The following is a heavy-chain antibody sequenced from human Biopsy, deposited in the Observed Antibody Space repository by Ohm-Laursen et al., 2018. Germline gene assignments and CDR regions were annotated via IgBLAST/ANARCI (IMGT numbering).Heavy chain of an antibody. CDR2: ISPKSGGT. D-gene: IGHD6-19*01. V-gene: IGHV1-2*02. CDR1: GFSFTGYY. CDR3: ALQSVAQMKNFDY. J-gene: IGHJ4*02. Sequence: GASVKVSCKASGFSFTGYYIHWVRQAPRQGLEWMGWISPKSGGTNYAQKFQGNITMTKNTSMSTAYMEMSRLRSDDTAVYYCALQSVAQMKNFDYWGQGTLVTVSS.